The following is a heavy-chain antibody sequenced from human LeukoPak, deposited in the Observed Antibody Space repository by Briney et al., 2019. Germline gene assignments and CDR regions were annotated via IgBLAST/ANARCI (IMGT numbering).Heavy chain of an antibody. D-gene: IGHD3-22*01. CDR2: ISAYNGNT. CDR1: GYTFTSYV. CDR3: ARVETYYYDSSGYEH. J-gene: IGHJ4*02. Sequence: ASVKVSCKASGYTFTSYVISWVRQAPGQGLEWMGWISAYNGNTNYAQKLQGRVTMTTDTSTSTAYMELRSLRSDDTAVYYCARVETYYYDSSGYEHWGQGTLVTVSS. V-gene: IGHV1-18*01.